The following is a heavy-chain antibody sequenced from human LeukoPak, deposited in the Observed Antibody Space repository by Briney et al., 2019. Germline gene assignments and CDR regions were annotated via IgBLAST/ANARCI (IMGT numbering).Heavy chain of an antibody. Sequence: PSETLSLTCTVSGGSISSGSYYWSWIRQPAGKGLEWIGRMYTSGSTNYNPSLKSRVTISVDTSKNQFSLKLSSVTAADTAVYYCARTLGYCSGGSCYSDYWGQGTLVTVSS. V-gene: IGHV4-61*02. J-gene: IGHJ4*02. CDR3: ARTLGYCSGGSCYSDY. CDR1: GGSISSGSYY. CDR2: MYTSGST. D-gene: IGHD2-15*01.